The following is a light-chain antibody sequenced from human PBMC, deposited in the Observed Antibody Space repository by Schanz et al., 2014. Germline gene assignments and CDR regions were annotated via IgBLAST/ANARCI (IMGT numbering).Light chain of an antibody. Sequence: QSALTQPRSVSGSPGQSVTISCTGTSSDVGGYNYVSWYQQHPGKAPKVMIHDVSNRPSGVSNRFSGSKSGNTASLTVSGLQAEDEADYYCSSYAGSNNFEVFGGGTKLTVL. CDR1: SSDVGGYNY. CDR2: DVS. J-gene: IGLJ3*02. V-gene: IGLV2-11*01. CDR3: SSYAGSNNFEV.